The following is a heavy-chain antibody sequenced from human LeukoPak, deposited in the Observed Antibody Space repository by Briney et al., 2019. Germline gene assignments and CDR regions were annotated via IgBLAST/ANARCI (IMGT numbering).Heavy chain of an antibody. J-gene: IGHJ4*02. CDR1: GGTFSSYA. CDR3: ARGAGTTVLYFDY. V-gene: IGHV1-69*05. Sequence: SVTVSCKASGGTFSSYAISWVRQAPGQGLEWMGGIIPIFGTANYAQKFQGRVTITTDESTSTAYMELNSLRSEDTAAYYCARGAGTTVLYFDYWGQGTLVTVSS. CDR2: IIPIFGTA. D-gene: IGHD1-1*01.